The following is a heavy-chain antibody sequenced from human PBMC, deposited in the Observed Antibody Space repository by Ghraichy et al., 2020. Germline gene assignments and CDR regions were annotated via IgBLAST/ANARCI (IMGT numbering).Heavy chain of an antibody. CDR2: IIPIFGTA. J-gene: IGHJ6*02. CDR3: ARDPYHEGEDYYYGMDV. D-gene: IGHD3-16*01. V-gene: IGHV1-69*13. CDR1: GGTFSSYA. Sequence: SVKVSCKASGGTFSSYAISWVRQAPGQGLEWMGGIIPIFGTANYAQKFQGRVTITADESTSTAYMELSSLRSEDTAVYYCARDPYHEGEDYYYGMDVWGQGTTVTVSS.